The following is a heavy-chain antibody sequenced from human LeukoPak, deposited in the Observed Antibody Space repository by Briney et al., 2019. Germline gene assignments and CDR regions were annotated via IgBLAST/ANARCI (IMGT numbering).Heavy chain of an antibody. Sequence: ASVKVSCKASGYTFTSYAMHWVRQAPGQRPEWMGWINAGNGNTKYSQKFQGRVTITRDTSASTAYMELSSLRSEDTAVYYCARDGGDGYNYYFDYWGQGTLVTVSS. J-gene: IGHJ4*02. CDR3: ARDGGDGYNYYFDY. CDR1: GYTFTSYA. CDR2: INAGNGNT. D-gene: IGHD5-24*01. V-gene: IGHV1-3*01.